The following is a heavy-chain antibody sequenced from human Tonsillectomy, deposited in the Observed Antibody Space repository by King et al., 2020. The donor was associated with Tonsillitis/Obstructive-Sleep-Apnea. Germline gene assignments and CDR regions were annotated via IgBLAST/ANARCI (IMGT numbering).Heavy chain of an antibody. CDR1: GYTFTNYW. J-gene: IGHJ3*02. V-gene: IGHV5-51*03. Sequence: QLVQSGAEVKKPGESLKISCKGSGYTFTNYWIGWVRQMPGKGLEWMGIIYPGDSNTRYRPSFQGQVTISADKSISTAYLQWSSLKASDNAMYYCGRGAVGATTTEGAFGIWGQGTMVTVSS. CDR2: IYPGDSNT. D-gene: IGHD1-26*01. CDR3: GRGAVGATTTEGAFGI.